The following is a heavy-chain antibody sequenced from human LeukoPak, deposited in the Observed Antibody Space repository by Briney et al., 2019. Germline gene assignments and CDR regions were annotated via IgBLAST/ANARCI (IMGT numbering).Heavy chain of an antibody. Sequence: GGSLRLSCAASGFTFSSYGMHWVRQAPGRGLEWVAVISYDGSNKYYADSVKGRFTISRDNAKNSLYLQMNSLRAEDTAVYYCARVRSLGYCSSTSCPGYYMDVWGKGTTVTVSS. CDR1: GFTFSSYG. D-gene: IGHD2-2*01. CDR2: ISYDGSNK. V-gene: IGHV3-30*03. CDR3: ARVRSLGYCSSTSCPGYYMDV. J-gene: IGHJ6*03.